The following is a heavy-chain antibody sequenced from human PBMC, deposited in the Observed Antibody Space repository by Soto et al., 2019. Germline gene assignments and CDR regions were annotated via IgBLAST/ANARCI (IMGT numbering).Heavy chain of an antibody. D-gene: IGHD3-22*01. V-gene: IGHV3-15*07. Sequence: GKGLEWVGRIKSKTDGGTTDYAAPVKGRFTISRDDSKNTLYLQMNSLKTEDTAVYYCTTGYYYDSSGLDYWGQGTPVTVSS. CDR2: IKSKTDGGTT. J-gene: IGHJ4*02. CDR3: TTGYYYDSSGLDY.